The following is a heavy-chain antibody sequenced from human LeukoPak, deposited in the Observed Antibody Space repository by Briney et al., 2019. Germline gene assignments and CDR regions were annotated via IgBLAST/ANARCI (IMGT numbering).Heavy chain of an antibody. CDR1: GFTFRSYW. V-gene: IGHV3-7*01. CDR3: VRAGSYNWFDP. CDR2: IKEDGSEK. Sequence: GGSLRLSCAASGFTFRSYWMSWVRQAPGKGLEWVANIKEDGSEKTYVDSVKGRFTISRDNAKNSLFLQMNSLRAEDTAIYYCVRAGSYNWFDPWGQGTLVTVSS. J-gene: IGHJ5*02.